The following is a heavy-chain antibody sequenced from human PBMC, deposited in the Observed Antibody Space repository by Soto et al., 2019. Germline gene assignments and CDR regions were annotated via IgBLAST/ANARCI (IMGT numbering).Heavy chain of an antibody. J-gene: IGHJ6*02. D-gene: IGHD1-1*01. CDR1: GGTFSSYA. Sequence: SVKVSCKASGGTFSSYAISWVRQAPGQGLEWMGGIIPIFGTANYAQKFQGRVTITADKSTSTAYMGLSSLRSEDTAVYYCASRLEEDYYYYYGMDVWGQGTTVTVSS. V-gene: IGHV1-69*06. CDR3: ASRLEEDYYYYYGMDV. CDR2: IIPIFGTA.